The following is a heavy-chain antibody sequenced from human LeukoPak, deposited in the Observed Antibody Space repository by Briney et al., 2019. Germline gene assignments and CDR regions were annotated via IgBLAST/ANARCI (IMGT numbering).Heavy chain of an antibody. CDR1: GFTFSSYG. V-gene: IGHV3-30*02. Sequence: GGSLRLSCAASGFTFSSYGMHWVRQAPGKGLEWVAFIRYDGSNKYYADSVKGRFTISRDNSKNTLYLQMNSLRAEDTAVYYCAKEQDIVVVPAASPMDVWGQGTLVTVSS. CDR2: IRYDGSNK. D-gene: IGHD2-2*01. J-gene: IGHJ4*02. CDR3: AKEQDIVVVPAASPMDV.